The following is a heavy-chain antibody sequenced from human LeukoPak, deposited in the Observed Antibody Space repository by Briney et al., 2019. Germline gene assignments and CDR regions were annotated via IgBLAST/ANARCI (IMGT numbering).Heavy chain of an antibody. CDR3: VKDLRSDFMGVLSRYLSY. V-gene: IGHV3-64D*09. J-gene: IGHJ4*02. Sequence: SGGSLRLSCSASGFTFSSFAMHWVRQAPGKGLEYVAALSRNGGSTYYADSVKGRFTISRDNSKNTLYLQMSSLRAEDTAVYLCVKDLRSDFMGVLSRYLSYWGQGTLVTVSS. D-gene: IGHD2/OR15-2a*01. CDR2: LSRNGGST. CDR1: GFTFSSFA.